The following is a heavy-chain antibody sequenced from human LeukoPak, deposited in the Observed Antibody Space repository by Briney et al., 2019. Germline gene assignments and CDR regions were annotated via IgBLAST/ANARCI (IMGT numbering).Heavy chain of an antibody. CDR3: ARAPARLRFLSGYMDV. CDR2: ISSSSSYI. Sequence: GGSLRLSCAASGFTFSSYSMNWVRQAPGKGLEWVSSISSSSSYIYYADSVKGRFTISRDNAKNSLYLQMNSLRAEDTAVYYCARAPARLRFLSGYMDVWGKGTTVTVSS. CDR1: GFTFSSYS. D-gene: IGHD3-3*01. V-gene: IGHV3-21*01. J-gene: IGHJ6*03.